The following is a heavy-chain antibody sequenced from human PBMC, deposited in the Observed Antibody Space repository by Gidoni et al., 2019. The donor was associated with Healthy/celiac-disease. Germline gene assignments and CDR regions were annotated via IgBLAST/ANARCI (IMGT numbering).Heavy chain of an antibody. V-gene: IGHV4-39*01. J-gene: IGHJ4*02. Sequence: QLQLQESGPGLVKPSETLSLTCTVSGGSISSSSYYWGWIRQRPGKGLEWIGSIYYSGSIYYNPSLKSRVTISVDTSKNQFSLKLSSVTAADTAVYYCASTTTLGYCSGGSCQGPFDYWGQGTLVTVSS. CDR3: ASTTTLGYCSGGSCQGPFDY. CDR1: GGSISSSSYY. CDR2: IYYSGSI. D-gene: IGHD2-15*01.